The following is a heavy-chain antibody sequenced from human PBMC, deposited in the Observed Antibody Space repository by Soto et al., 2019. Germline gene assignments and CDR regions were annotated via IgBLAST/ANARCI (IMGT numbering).Heavy chain of an antibody. V-gene: IGHV3-33*01. CDR3: AREKTPLKYYYDSSGYLTFYYGMDL. CDR2: IWDDGSNK. D-gene: IGHD3-22*01. Sequence: PGGSLRLSCAASGFTFSSYGMHWVRQAPGKGLEWVAVIWDDGSNKYYADSVKGRFTISRDNSKNTLYLQMNSLRAEDTAVYYCAREKTPLKYYYDSSGYLTFYYGMDLWGQGTTVTVSS. J-gene: IGHJ6*02. CDR1: GFTFSSYG.